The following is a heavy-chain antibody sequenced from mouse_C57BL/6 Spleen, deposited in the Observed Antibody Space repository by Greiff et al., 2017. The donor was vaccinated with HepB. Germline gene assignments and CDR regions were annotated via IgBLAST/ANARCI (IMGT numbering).Heavy chain of an antibody. CDR3: ARAPYGSRYYYAMDY. V-gene: IGHV5-4*03. D-gene: IGHD1-1*01. Sequence: EVKLMESGGGLVKPGGSLKLSCAASGLTFSSYAMSWVRQTPEKRLEWVATISDGGSYTYYPDNVKGRFTISRDNAKNNLYLQMSHLKSEDTAMYYCARAPYGSRYYYAMDYWGQGTSVTVSS. J-gene: IGHJ4*01. CDR1: GLTFSSYA. CDR2: ISDGGSYT.